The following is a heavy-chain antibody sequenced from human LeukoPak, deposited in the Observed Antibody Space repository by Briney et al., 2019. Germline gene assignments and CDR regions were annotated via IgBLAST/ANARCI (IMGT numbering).Heavy chain of an antibody. Sequence: GGSLRLSCAASGFTFSSCGKHWVRKAPGKGLELVSVISYDGSNRYYEDPVKGRFTISRDNSKNKLYLQMHSLRAEDTAVYDCARGLTFDDFWRGYYLHLRDWGRGNLVTVS. CDR3: ARGLTFDDFWRGYYLHLRD. J-gene: IGHJ4*02. CDR2: ISYDGSNR. CDR1: GFTFSSCG. V-gene: IGHV3-30*03. D-gene: IGHD3-3*01.